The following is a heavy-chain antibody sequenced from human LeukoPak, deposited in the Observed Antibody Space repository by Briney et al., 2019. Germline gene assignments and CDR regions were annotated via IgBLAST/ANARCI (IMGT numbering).Heavy chain of an antibody. CDR3: ARLNDEILTGYYNGNWFDP. J-gene: IGHJ5*02. CDR2: IYYSGST. V-gene: IGHV4-39*01. Sequence: SPSETLSLTCTVSGGSISSSIYYWGWIRQPPGKGLEWIGSIYYSGSTYYNPSLKSRVTISVDTSKNQFSLKLSSVTAADTAVYYCARLNDEILTGYYNGNWFDPWGQGTLVTVSS. CDR1: GGSISSSIYY. D-gene: IGHD3-9*01.